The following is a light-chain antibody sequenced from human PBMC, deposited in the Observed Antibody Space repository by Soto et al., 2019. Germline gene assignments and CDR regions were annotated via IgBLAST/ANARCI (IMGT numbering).Light chain of an antibody. CDR3: QSYDSSLSGYV. Sequence: QSVLTQAPSVSGTPGQRVTITCSGSSSNIGRNSVNWYQQLPGTAPKLLIYGNSNRPSGVPDRFSGSKSGTSASLAITGLQAEDEADYYCQSYDSSLSGYVFGTGTKLTVL. V-gene: IGLV1-40*01. J-gene: IGLJ1*01. CDR2: GNS. CDR1: SSNIGRNS.